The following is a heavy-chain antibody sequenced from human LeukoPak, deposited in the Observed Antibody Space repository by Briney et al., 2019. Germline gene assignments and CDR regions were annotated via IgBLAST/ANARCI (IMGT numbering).Heavy chain of an antibody. CDR2: ITYDGSSE. J-gene: IGHJ4*02. Sequence: GGSLRLSCVASGFTFSNYGMHWVRQAPGKGLEWVATITYDGSSEYYADSAKDRFTVSRDNSKNTLYLQMSSLKTEDTAVYYCAKRGDGGHKSLEYWGQGTLVIVSS. CDR3: AKRGDGGHKSLEY. CDR1: GFTFSNYG. V-gene: IGHV3-30*18. D-gene: IGHD3-16*01.